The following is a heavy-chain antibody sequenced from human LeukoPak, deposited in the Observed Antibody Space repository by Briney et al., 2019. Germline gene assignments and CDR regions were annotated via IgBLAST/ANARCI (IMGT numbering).Heavy chain of an antibody. CDR1: GFSFSSSW. J-gene: IGHJ4*02. Sequence: GGSLRLSCAASGFSFSSSWMTWVRQSPGKGLEWVANINQDGQEKYYADSVKGRFTISRDNAKNSVYLQMNSLRVEDTAVYYCASENYYTKIDYWGQGTLVTVSS. D-gene: IGHD3-3*01. V-gene: IGHV3-7*03. CDR3: ASENYYTKIDY. CDR2: INQDGQEK.